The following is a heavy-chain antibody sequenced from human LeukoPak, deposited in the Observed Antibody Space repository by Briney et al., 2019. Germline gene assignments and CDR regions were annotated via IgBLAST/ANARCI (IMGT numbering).Heavy chain of an antibody. D-gene: IGHD3-10*01. J-gene: IGHJ4*02. Sequence: SETLSLTCTVSGGSISNFYWSWIRQPPGKGLECLGYILYSGSTNYNPSLKSRVTTSIDTSKNQFSLRVSSVTAADTAVYYCARVTYGSGSYYFGIFDYWGQGTLVTVSS. CDR3: ARVTYGSGSYYFGIFDY. V-gene: IGHV4-59*01. CDR2: ILYSGST. CDR1: GGSISNFY.